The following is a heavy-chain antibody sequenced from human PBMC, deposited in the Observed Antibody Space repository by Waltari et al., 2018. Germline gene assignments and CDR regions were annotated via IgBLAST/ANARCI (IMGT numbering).Heavy chain of an antibody. J-gene: IGHJ4*02. CDR2: ISASNGNT. CDR1: GYPFNIFG. Sequence: QLVQSGPEVKKPGASVKVSCKASGYPFNIFGVTWVRQAPGQGLEWMGWISASNGNTNYAEKVQDRGTMTTDTSTNTAYMELKSLRFDDTAVYYCARAGAEVTTHFDVWGQGTPVTVSS. V-gene: IGHV1-18*01. D-gene: IGHD4-17*01. CDR3: ARAGAEVTTHFDV.